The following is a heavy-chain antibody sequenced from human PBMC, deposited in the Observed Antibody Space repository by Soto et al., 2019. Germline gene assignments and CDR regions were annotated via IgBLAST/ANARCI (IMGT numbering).Heavy chain of an antibody. CDR1: GFTFSSYA. D-gene: IGHD1-20*01. CDR2: ISYDGSNK. J-gene: IGHJ5*02. Sequence: QVQLVESGGGVVQPGRSLRLSCAASGFTFSSYAMHWVRQAPGKGLEWVAVISYDGSNKYYADSVKGRFTISRDNSKNTLYLQMNSLRAEDTAVYYCARAPPYNWKQRWFDPWGQGTLVTVSS. CDR3: ARAPPYNWKQRWFDP. V-gene: IGHV3-30-3*01.